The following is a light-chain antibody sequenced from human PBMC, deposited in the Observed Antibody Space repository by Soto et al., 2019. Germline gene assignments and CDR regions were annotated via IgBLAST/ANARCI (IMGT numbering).Light chain of an antibody. V-gene: IGKV1-17*01. J-gene: IGKJ4*01. Sequence: DIQMTQSPSSLSASVGDRVTVTCRTSQAIGNNLVWYQHKPGQAPKRLIYAASSLQGGVPSRFSGSGSGTEFTLTISSLQPEDFATYYCLQYNTFPYTFGGGTKVEVK. CDR1: QAIGNN. CDR3: LQYNTFPYT. CDR2: AAS.